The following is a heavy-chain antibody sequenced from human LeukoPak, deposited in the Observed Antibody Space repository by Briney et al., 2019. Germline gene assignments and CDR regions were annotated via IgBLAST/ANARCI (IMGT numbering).Heavy chain of an antibody. Sequence: SETLSLTCTVSGGSISSSSYYWGWIRQPPGKGLEWIGSIYYSGSTYYNPSLKSRVTISVDTSKNQFSLKLSSVTAADTAVYYCAREVVEMATILWYFDLWGRGTLVTVSS. CDR1: GGSISSSSYY. V-gene: IGHV4-39*07. J-gene: IGHJ2*01. CDR2: IYYSGST. CDR3: AREVVEMATILWYFDL. D-gene: IGHD5-24*01.